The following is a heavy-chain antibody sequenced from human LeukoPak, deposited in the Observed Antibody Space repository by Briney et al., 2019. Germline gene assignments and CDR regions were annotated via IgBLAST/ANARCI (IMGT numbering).Heavy chain of an antibody. CDR2: IKSDGST. CDR1: GFTFSSYW. D-gene: IGHD5-18*01. J-gene: IGHJ4*02. CDR3: ARDLVARRGYSYGVFDY. V-gene: IGHV3-74*01. Sequence: GGSLRLSCAASGFTFSSYWMHWVRQAPGKGLVWVSRIKSDGSTRYADSVKGRFTISRDNAKNTVSLQMNSLRAEDTAVYYCARDLVARRGYSYGVFDYWGQGTLVTVSS.